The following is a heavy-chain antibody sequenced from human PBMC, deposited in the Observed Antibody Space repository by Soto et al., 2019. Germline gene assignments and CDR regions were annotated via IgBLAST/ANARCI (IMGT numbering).Heavy chain of an antibody. Sequence: QVQLVQSGAEVKKPGASVKVSCKASGYTFTSYDINWVRQATGQGLEWMGWMNPNSGNTGYAQKFQGRVTMNRNTSISTAYMELSSLRSEDTAVYYCAREDRITIFGVVIRARGWFDPWGQGTLVTVSS. CDR3: AREDRITIFGVVIRARGWFDP. CDR2: MNPNSGNT. D-gene: IGHD3-3*01. CDR1: GYTFTSYD. V-gene: IGHV1-8*01. J-gene: IGHJ5*02.